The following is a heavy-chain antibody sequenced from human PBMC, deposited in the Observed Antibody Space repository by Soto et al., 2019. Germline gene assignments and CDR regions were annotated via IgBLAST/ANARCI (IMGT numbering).Heavy chain of an antibody. CDR2: VYILGIT. CDR1: GGSISSYS. Sequence: SETLSLTCSVSGGSISSYSWTWIRQRAGKRLEWMGLVYILGITKHIPSLKSRVTMSVDASKNQLSLRLRSVTAADTAIHYFNTSHY. CDR3: NTSHY. V-gene: IGHV4-4*07. J-gene: IGHJ6*01. D-gene: IGHD2-2*01.